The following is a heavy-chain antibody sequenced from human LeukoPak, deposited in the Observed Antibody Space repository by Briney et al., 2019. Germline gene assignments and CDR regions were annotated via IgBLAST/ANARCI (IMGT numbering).Heavy chain of an antibody. V-gene: IGHV3-30*02. D-gene: IGHD3-16*01. CDR1: GFTFSSYG. J-gene: IGHJ4*02. CDR2: IRYDGSNK. Sequence: PGGSLRLSCAASGFTFSSYGMHWVRQAPGKGLEWVAFIRYDGSNKYYADSVKGRFTISRDNSKNTLYLQMGSLRAEDMAVYYCARDLIGYDYDYVWGSSITSPGDYWGQGTLVTVSS. CDR3: ARDLIGYDYDYVWGSSITSPGDY.